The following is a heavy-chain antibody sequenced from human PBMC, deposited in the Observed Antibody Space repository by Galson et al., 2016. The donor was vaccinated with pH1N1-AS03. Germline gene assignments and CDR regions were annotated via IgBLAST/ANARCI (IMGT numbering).Heavy chain of an antibody. CDR3: ARLKINDILSGYLYDS. J-gene: IGHJ4*02. D-gene: IGHD3-9*01. V-gene: IGHV4-38-2*01. CDR2: IFHSGSP. CDR1: GYSISSAYSISSAYY. Sequence: ETLSLTCAVSGYSISSAYSISSAYYWGWIRQTPGKGLEWIGTIFHSGSPFYNPSLKNRVTISVDTSKDQFSLKLFSVTAADTAVYYCARLKINDILSGYLYDSWGQGTLVTVSS.